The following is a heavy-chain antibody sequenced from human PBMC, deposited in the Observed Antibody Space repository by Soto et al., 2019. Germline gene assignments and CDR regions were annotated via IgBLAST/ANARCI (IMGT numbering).Heavy chain of an antibody. Sequence: GGSLRLSCAASGFTFSSYGMHWVRQAPGKGLEWVAVISYDGSNKYYADSVKGRFTISRDNSKNTLYLQMNSLRAEDTAVYYCAKGRSTHPLEWGQGTLVTVSS. CDR2: ISYDGSNK. CDR3: AKGRSTHPLE. CDR1: GFTFSSYG. J-gene: IGHJ4*02. V-gene: IGHV3-30*18.